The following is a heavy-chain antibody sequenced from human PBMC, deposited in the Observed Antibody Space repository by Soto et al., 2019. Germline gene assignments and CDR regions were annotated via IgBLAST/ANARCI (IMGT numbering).Heavy chain of an antibody. CDR3: ARARTGTSEYDY. D-gene: IGHD1-1*01. CDR1: GGSISSSDSH. CDR2: IPYTGDI. J-gene: IGHJ4*02. Sequence: QVHLQESGPGLVKPSQTLSLTCTVSGGSISSSDSHWSWIRQSPGTGLEWIGYIPYTGDISYSPSLKSRVTISLDRSKNDFSLNLNFVTAADSAVYFCARARTGTSEYDYWGQGTLVTVSS. V-gene: IGHV4-30-4*01.